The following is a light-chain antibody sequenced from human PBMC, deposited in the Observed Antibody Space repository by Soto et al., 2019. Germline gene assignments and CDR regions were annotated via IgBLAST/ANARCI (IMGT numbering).Light chain of an antibody. Sequence: QSVLTQPPSASGTPGQRVTISCSGSSSNIGSNSVNWYQQLPGTAPKLLIYSNIHRPSGVPDRFSGSKSATSASLAISGLQSEDEADYYCATWDDSLNGYVFGSGTKLTVL. V-gene: IGLV1-44*01. CDR3: ATWDDSLNGYV. J-gene: IGLJ1*01. CDR2: SNI. CDR1: SSNIGSNS.